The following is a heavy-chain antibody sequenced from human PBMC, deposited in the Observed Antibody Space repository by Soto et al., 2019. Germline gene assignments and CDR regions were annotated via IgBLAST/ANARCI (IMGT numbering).Heavy chain of an antibody. D-gene: IGHD3-22*01. Sequence: SETLSLTCAVSGGSISSSNWWSWVLQPPGKGLEWIGYIYYSGSTYYNPALKSRVTISVDTSKNQFSLKLSSVTAADTAVYYCARGPYYDSSGTRTIPFDYWGQGTLVTVSS. V-gene: IGHV4-4*02. CDR1: GGSISSSNW. CDR2: IYYSGST. CDR3: ARGPYYDSSGTRTIPFDY. J-gene: IGHJ4*02.